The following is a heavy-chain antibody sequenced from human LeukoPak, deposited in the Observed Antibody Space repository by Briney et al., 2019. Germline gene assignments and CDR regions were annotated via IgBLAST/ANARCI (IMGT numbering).Heavy chain of an antibody. V-gene: IGHV1-69*13. J-gene: IGHJ6*04. CDR3: ARALWDIVVVPAPMDV. Sequence: ASVKVSCKASGGTFSSYAISWVRQAPGQGLEWMGGIIPIFGTANYAQKFQGRVTITADESTSTAYMELSSLRSEDTAVYYCARALWDIVVVPAPMDVWGKGTTVTVSS. CDR1: GGTFSSYA. CDR2: IIPIFGTA. D-gene: IGHD2-2*01.